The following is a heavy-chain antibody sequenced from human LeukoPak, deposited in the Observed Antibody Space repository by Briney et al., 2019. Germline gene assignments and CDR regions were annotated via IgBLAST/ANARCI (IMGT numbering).Heavy chain of an antibody. CDR1: GFTFSSYW. Sequence: GGSLRLSCAASGFTFSSYWMHWVRQAPGKGLVWVSRINSDGSSTSYADSVKGRFTISRDNAKNTLYLQMNSLRAEDTAVYYCARVGDRLRYFDWVNYYYYGMDVWGQGTTVTVSS. CDR3: ARVGDRLRYFDWVNYYYYGMDV. D-gene: IGHD3-9*01. J-gene: IGHJ6*02. CDR2: INSDGSST. V-gene: IGHV3-74*01.